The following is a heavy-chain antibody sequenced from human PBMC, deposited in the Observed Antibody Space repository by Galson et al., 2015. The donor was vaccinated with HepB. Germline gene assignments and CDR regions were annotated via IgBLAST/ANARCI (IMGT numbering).Heavy chain of an antibody. J-gene: IGHJ4*02. CDR1: GGSFSGYY. V-gene: IGHV4-34*01. D-gene: IGHD6-13*01. CDR3: AKQKYSSSWYFDY. CDR2: INHSGST. Sequence: ETLSLTCAVYGGSFSGYYWSWIRQPPGKGLEWIGEINHSGSTNYNPSLKSRVTISVDTSKNQFSLKLSSVTAADTAVYYCAKQKYSSSWYFDYWGQGTLVTVSS.